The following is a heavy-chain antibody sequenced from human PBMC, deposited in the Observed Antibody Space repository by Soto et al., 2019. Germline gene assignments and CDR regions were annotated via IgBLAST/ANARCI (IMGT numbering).Heavy chain of an antibody. J-gene: IGHJ6*02. D-gene: IGHD6-6*01. CDR1: GFTFSSYA. Sequence: QVQVVESGGGVVQPGRSLRLSCTASGFTFSSYAMHWVRQAPGKGLEWVAVISYDGSKRYYADSVKGRFTISRDNSKNPQYLKMDSRRAEDNAVYYCAREFEQLVSNYFFGMDVWGPGTTVTVSS. CDR3: AREFEQLVSNYFFGMDV. CDR2: ISYDGSKR. V-gene: IGHV3-30-3*01.